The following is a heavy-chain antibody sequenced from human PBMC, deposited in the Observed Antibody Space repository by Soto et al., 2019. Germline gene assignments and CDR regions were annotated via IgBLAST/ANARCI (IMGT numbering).Heavy chain of an antibody. D-gene: IGHD6-13*01. Sequence: ASVKVSCKASGYTFTSYGISWVRQAPGQGLEWMGWISAYNGNTNYAQKLQGRVTMTTDTSTSTAYMELRSLRSDDTAVYYCARDPPPIVAAELDYWGQGTLVTVAS. CDR2: ISAYNGNT. CDR1: GYTFTSYG. V-gene: IGHV1-18*04. J-gene: IGHJ4*02. CDR3: ARDPPPIVAAELDY.